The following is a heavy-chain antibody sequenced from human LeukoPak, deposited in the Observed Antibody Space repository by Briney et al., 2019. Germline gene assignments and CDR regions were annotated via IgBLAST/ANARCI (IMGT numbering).Heavy chain of an antibody. CDR1: GGSISSYY. Sequence: SETLSLTCTVSGGSISSYYWSWIRQPPGKGLEWIGYVFYSGSTNYNPSLKSRVTISVDTSKNLFSLKLRSVTAADTAVYYCARHYSGTYGIFEYWGQGILVTVSS. J-gene: IGHJ4*02. V-gene: IGHV4-59*08. D-gene: IGHD1-26*01. CDR2: VFYSGST. CDR3: ARHYSGTYGIFEY.